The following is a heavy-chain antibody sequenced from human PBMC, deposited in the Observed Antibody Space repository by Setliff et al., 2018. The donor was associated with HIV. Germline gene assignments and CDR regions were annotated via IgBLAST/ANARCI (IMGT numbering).Heavy chain of an antibody. Sequence: GASVKVSCKASGYTFTTYSLHWVRQAPGHSLEWMGWINVGNGDTKYSPELQGRISITRDTSANTAYMELSSPRSDDTAVYFCARGALLAVFDFDHWGQGTQVTVSS. CDR2: INVGNGDT. V-gene: IGHV1-3*01. J-gene: IGHJ4*02. CDR1: GYTFTTYS. CDR3: ARGALLAVFDFDH. D-gene: IGHD3-10*01.